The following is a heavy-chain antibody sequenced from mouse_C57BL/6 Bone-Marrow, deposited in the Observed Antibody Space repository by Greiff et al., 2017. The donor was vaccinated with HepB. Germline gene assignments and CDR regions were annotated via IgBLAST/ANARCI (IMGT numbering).Heavy chain of an antibody. D-gene: IGHD2-1*01. CDR1: GFNIKDYY. J-gene: IGHJ4*01. CDR2: IDPEDGET. V-gene: IGHV14-2*01. CDR3: AEGIYGNYLYYAMDY. Sequence: EVQLQQSGAELVKPGASVKLSCTASGFNIKDYYMHWVKQRTEQGLEWIGRIDPEDGETKYAPKFQGKATVTADTASNTAYLQLSSLTSEDTAVYYCAEGIYGNYLYYAMDYWGQGTSVTVSS.